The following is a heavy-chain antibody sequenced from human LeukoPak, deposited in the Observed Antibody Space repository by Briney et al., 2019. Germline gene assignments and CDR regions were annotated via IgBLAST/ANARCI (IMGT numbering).Heavy chain of an antibody. CDR3: ARGGYKPPKAFDI. Sequence: PSETLSLTCTVSGGSISSGGYYWSWIRQHPGKGLEWIGYIYCSGSTYYNPSLKSRVTISVDTSKNQFSLKLSSVTAADTAVYYCARGGYKPPKAFDIWGQGTMVTVSS. CDR1: GGSISSGGYY. V-gene: IGHV4-31*03. D-gene: IGHD5-24*01. J-gene: IGHJ3*02. CDR2: IYCSGST.